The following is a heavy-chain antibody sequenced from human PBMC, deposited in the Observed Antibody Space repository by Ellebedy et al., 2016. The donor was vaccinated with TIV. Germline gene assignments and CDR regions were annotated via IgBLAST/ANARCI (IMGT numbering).Heavy chain of an antibody. CDR3: AVLHQHSCGYPWFDY. CDR1: GASISSYF. CDR2: TYFSGST. J-gene: IGHJ4*01. D-gene: IGHD5-18*01. Sequence: MPSETLSLTCNASGASISSYFWSWIRQPPGKGLEWIGYTYFSGSTTYNPSFKSRVTISVDSSKNQFSLKLSSVTAADTAVYYCAVLHQHSCGYPWFDYWGHGALVTVSS. V-gene: IGHV4-59*01.